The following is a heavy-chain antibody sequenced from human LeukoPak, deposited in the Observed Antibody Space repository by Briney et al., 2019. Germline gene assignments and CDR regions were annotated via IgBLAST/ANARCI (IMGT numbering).Heavy chain of an antibody. Sequence: APXXGREWMGWTSAYNGNTNYAQKLQGRVTMTTDTSTSTAYMELRSLRSDDTAVYYCARDITYLDYWGQETLVTVSS. V-gene: IGHV1-18*01. CDR2: TSAYNGNT. CDR3: ARDITYLDY. J-gene: IGHJ4*02.